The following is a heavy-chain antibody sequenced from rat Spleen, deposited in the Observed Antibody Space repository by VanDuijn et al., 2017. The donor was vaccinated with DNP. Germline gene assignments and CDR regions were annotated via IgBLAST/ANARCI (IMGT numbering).Heavy chain of an antibody. D-gene: IGHD1-4*01. Sequence: QVQLKETGPGLVQPTQTLSITCTVSGFSLTNYYMQWVRQTPGKGLEWMGFIRTGGSTEYNSEFKSRLSISRDTSKNQVFLKMNSLITDDTGVYYCVRGGYGSNAFDYWGQGVMVTVSS. V-gene: IGHV2-65*01. CDR1: GFSLTNYY. J-gene: IGHJ2*01. CDR3: VRGGYGSNAFDY. CDR2: IRTGGST.